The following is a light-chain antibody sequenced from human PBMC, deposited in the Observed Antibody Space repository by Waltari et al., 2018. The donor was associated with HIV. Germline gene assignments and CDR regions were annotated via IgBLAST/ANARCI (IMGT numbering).Light chain of an antibody. CDR3: AAWDDSLKGYV. V-gene: IGLV1-44*01. CDR1: GSNIGGNT. J-gene: IGLJ1*01. CDR2: GDD. Sequence: QSVLTQPPSASGTPGRRVTTSCSGCGSNIGGNTVNWYQHLPGTAPRLLIYGDDQRPSGVPDRFSGSKSDTSASLAISGLQSEDEADYYCAAWDDSLKGYVFGTGTKVTVL.